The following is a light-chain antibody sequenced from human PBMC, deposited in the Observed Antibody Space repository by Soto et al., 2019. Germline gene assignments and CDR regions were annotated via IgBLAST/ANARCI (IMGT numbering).Light chain of an antibody. Sequence: QSVLTQPPSASGTPGQRVTSSCSGSSSNIGSNTVNWYQQLPGTAPKLLIHSNNQRPSGVPDRFSGSKSGTSASLAISGLQSEDEADYYCAAWDDSLNGWVFGGGTKLTVL. CDR3: AAWDDSLNGWV. CDR2: SNN. J-gene: IGLJ3*02. CDR1: SSNIGSNT. V-gene: IGLV1-44*01.